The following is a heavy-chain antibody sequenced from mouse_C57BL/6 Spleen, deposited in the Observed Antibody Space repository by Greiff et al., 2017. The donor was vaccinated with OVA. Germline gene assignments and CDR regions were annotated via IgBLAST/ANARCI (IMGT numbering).Heavy chain of an antibody. V-gene: IGHV1-64*01. CDR3: ARGGFGSYWYFDV. Sequence: VQLQQPGAELVKPGASVKLSCKASGYTFTSYWMHWVKQRPGQGLEWIGMIHPNSGSTNYHEKFKSKATLTVDKSSSTAYMQLSSLTSEDSAVYYGARGGFGSYWYFDVWGTGTTVTVSS. CDR2: IHPNSGST. J-gene: IGHJ1*03. CDR1: GYTFTSYW.